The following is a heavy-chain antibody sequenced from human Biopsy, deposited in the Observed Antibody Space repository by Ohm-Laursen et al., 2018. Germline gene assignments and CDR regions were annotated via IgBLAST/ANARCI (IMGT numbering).Heavy chain of an antibody. CDR2: IYYTGST. Sequence: SDTLSLTSTVSGGSISSYYWSWIRQPPGKGPEWIGYIYYTGSTNYNPSLKSRVTISVDTSMNHLSLRLTSVTAADTAVYYCARHAPSYSGSYWRYFDLWGRGTLVTVSS. V-gene: IGHV4-59*08. CDR1: GGSISSYY. J-gene: IGHJ2*01. CDR3: ARHAPSYSGSYWRYFDL. D-gene: IGHD1-26*01.